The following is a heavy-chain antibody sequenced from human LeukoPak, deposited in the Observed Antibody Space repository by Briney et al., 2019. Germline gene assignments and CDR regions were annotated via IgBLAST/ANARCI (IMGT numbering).Heavy chain of an antibody. Sequence: GGSLRLSCAASRFRFSTFPMGWVRQAPGKGLEWVSGISAGGETTFYADSVRGRLTISRDNSKNTLYLQMNSLRAEDTAVYYCAREGYGSGHYFDYWGQGTLVTVSS. V-gene: IGHV3-23*01. CDR1: RFRFSTFP. D-gene: IGHD3-10*01. CDR3: AREGYGSGHYFDY. CDR2: ISAGGETT. J-gene: IGHJ4*02.